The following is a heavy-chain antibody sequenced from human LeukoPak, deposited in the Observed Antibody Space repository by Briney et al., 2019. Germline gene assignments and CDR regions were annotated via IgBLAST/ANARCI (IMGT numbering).Heavy chain of an antibody. CDR2: INPNSGGT. Sequence: ASVKVSRKASGYTFTCYYMHWVRQAPGQGLEWMGWINPNSGGTYYAQKFQGRVTMTSDTSISTAYMELSRLRSDNTAVYYCARDLYGGTSATFDYGGQGTLVTVSS. D-gene: IGHD4-23*01. CDR3: ARDLYGGTSATFDY. V-gene: IGHV1-2*02. CDR1: GYTFTCYY. J-gene: IGHJ4*02.